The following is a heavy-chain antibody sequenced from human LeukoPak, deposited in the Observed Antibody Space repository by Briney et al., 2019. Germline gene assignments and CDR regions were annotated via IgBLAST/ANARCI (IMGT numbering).Heavy chain of an antibody. V-gene: IGHV3-30*03. CDR2: ISYDGSNK. CDR3: ARGKGYYGSGSYNY. Sequence: GGSLRLSCAASGFSFSNYGIHWVRQAPGKGLEWVTVISYDGSNKYYADSVKGRFTISRDNSKNTLYLQMNSLRAEDTAVYYCARGKGYYGSGSYNYWGQGTLVTVSS. CDR1: GFSFSNYG. J-gene: IGHJ4*02. D-gene: IGHD3-10*01.